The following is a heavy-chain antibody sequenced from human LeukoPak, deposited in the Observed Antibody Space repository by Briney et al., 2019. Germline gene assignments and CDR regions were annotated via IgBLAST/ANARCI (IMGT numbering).Heavy chain of an antibody. CDR2: ISYTGNS. V-gene: IGHV4-59*01. J-gene: IGHJ3*01. Sequence: SETLSLTCSVSGVSITGYFWSWIRQPPGKGLEWIGYISYTGNSNYNPSLNSRVTISLDASNNQFSLRLNSLTPADTAVYYCARDSAYSSDWPDAFDVWGHGTVVTVSS. CDR1: GVSITGYF. CDR3: ARDSAYSSDWPDAFDV. D-gene: IGHD6-25*01.